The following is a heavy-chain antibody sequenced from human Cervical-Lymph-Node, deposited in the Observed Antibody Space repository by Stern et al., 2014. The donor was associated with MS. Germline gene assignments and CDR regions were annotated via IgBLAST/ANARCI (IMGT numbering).Heavy chain of an antibody. J-gene: IGHJ4*02. CDR1: GGSVSSGSYY. CDR3: ARDRVTTRNLDY. CDR2: IYYSGST. D-gene: IGHD4-17*01. V-gene: IGHV4-61*01. Sequence: QVQLQESGPGLVKPSETLSLTCTVSGGSVSSGSYYSSWIRQPPGKGLEWIGYIYYSGSTNYNPSLKSRVTISVDTSKNQFSLKLSSVTAADTAVYYCARDRVTTRNLDYWGQGTLVTVSS.